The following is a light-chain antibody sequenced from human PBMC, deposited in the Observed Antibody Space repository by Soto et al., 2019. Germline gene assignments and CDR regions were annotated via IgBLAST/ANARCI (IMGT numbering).Light chain of an antibody. CDR2: DVS. V-gene: IGLV2-11*01. Sequence: QSVLTQPRSVSGSPGQSVTISCTGTSSDVGGYNYVSWYQQHPGKAPKLMIYDVSKRPSGVPDRFSGSKSGNTASLTISGLQAEDEADYYCCSYAGSYTFVFGPGTKV. CDR1: SSDVGGYNY. J-gene: IGLJ1*01. CDR3: CSYAGSYTFV.